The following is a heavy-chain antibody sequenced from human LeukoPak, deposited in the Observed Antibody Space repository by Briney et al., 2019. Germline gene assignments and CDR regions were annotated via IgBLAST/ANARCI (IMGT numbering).Heavy chain of an antibody. V-gene: IGHV3-23*01. CDR2: ISGSGGGT. D-gene: IGHD3-22*01. J-gene: IGHJ4*02. CDR1: GITLSNYG. Sequence: GGSLRLSCAVSGITLSNYGMSWVRQAPGKGLEWVAGISGSGGGTNYADSVKGRLTISRDNPKNTLYLQENSLRAEDTAVYFCAKRGVVIRVILVGFHKEAYYFDSWGQGALVTVSS. CDR3: AKRGVVIRVILVGFHKEAYYFDS.